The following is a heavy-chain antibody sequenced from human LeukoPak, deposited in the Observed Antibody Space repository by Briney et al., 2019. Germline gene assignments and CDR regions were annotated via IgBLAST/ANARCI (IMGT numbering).Heavy chain of an antibody. CDR3: AKVGPRYSYGPPYFDY. CDR1: GFTFSSYA. Sequence: GGSLTLSCAASGFTFSSYAMRWVRQAPGKGLEWVSAISGSGGSTYYADSVKGRFTISRDNSKNTLYLQMNSLRAEDTAVYYCAKVGPRYSYGPPYFDYWGQGTLVTVSS. J-gene: IGHJ4*02. D-gene: IGHD5-18*01. CDR2: ISGSGGST. V-gene: IGHV3-23*01.